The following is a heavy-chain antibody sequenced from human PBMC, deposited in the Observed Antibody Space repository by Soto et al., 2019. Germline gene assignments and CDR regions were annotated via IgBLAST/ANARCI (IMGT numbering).Heavy chain of an antibody. J-gene: IGHJ4*02. CDR1: GYTFTSYA. Sequence: ASVKVSCKASGYTFTSYAMHWVRQAPGQRLEWMGWINAGNGNTKYSQKFQGRVTITRDTSASTAYMELSSLRSEDTAVYYCARKKLGYCSSTSCYAFDYWGQGTLVTVSS. V-gene: IGHV1-3*01. CDR3: ARKKLGYCSSTSCYAFDY. D-gene: IGHD2-2*01. CDR2: INAGNGNT.